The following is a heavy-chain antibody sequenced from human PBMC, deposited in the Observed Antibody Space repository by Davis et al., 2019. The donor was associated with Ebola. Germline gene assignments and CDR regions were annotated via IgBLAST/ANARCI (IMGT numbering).Heavy chain of an antibody. CDR1: GFTFSSYA. V-gene: IGHV3-30-3*01. Sequence: GESLKISCAASGFTFSSYAMHWVRQAPGKGLEWVAVISYDGSNKYYADSVKGRFTIARDNSKNTLYLQMNSLRAEDTAVYYCARGGYYATDAFDIWGQGTMVTVSS. D-gene: IGHD2-2*01. CDR3: ARGGYYATDAFDI. CDR2: ISYDGSNK. J-gene: IGHJ3*02.